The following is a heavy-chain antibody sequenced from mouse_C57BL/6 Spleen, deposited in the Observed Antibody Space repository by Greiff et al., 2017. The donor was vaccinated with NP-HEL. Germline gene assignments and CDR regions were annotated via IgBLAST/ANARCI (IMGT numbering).Heavy chain of an antibody. Sequence: QVQLQQSGAELVKPGASVKMSCKASGYTFTSYWITWVKQRPGQGLEWIGDIYPGSGSTNYNEKFKSKATLTVDTSSSTAYMQLSSLTSEDSAVYYCARRVYDGYYVYWYFDVWGTGTTVTVSS. CDR3: ARRVYDGYYVYWYFDV. D-gene: IGHD2-3*01. CDR1: GYTFTSYW. V-gene: IGHV1-55*01. CDR2: IYPGSGST. J-gene: IGHJ1*03.